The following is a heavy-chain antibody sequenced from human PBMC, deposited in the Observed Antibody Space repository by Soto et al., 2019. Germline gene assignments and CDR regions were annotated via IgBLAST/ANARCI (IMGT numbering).Heavy chain of an antibody. Sequence: EVQLMESGGDWVQPGRSLRLSCAASGFSFDDYAMHWVRQAPGKGLEWVSGLGWNSGTIAYADSVKGGFSISRENAKNSLKLQMYSLRPEDTALYYCVKSRSCTSTRFDKAFDMWGQGTMVTVSS. V-gene: IGHV3-9*01. CDR3: VKSRSCTSTRFDKAFDM. CDR2: LGWNSGTI. CDR1: GFSFDDYA. D-gene: IGHD2-2*01. J-gene: IGHJ3*02.